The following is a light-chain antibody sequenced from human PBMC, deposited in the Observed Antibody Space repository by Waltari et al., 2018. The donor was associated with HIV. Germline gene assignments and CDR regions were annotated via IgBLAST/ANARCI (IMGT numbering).Light chain of an antibody. CDR2: QHP. Sequence: SYEVTQSPSVSVSPGQTATITCSGAELGDKYVCWYQQKPGQSPVLVIYQHPKRPPGIPERFSGSNSGNTATLTISGTQAMDEADYYCQAWDNSALWVFGSGTKVTVL. CDR1: ELGDKY. V-gene: IGLV3-1*01. J-gene: IGLJ1*01. CDR3: QAWDNSALWV.